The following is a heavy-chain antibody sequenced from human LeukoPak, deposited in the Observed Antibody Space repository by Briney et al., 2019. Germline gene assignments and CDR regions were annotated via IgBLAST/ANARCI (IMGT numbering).Heavy chain of an antibody. J-gene: IGHJ6*02. D-gene: IGHD2/OR15-2a*01. V-gene: IGHV3-23*01. CDR3: AKSLSRLYYYYGMDV. CDR1: GFPFSSYA. CDR2: ISGSGGST. Sequence: GSLRLSCAASGFPFSSYAMSWVRQAPGKGLEWVSAISGSGGSTYSADSVKGRFTISRDNSKNTLYLQMNSLRAEDTAVYYCAKSLSRLYYYYGMDVWGQGTTVTVS.